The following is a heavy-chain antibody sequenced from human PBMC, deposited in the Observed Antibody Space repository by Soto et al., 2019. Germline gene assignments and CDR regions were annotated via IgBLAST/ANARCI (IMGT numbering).Heavy chain of an antibody. CDR1: GYTLTELS. D-gene: IGHD3-22*01. J-gene: IGHJ4*02. Sequence: ASVKVSCKVSGYTLTELSMHWVRQAPVKGLEWMGGFDPEDGETIYAQKFQGRVTMTEETSKDTAYMELSSLRSEDTAVYYCATCAPDYYDRSGILDYWGQGTLVTGSS. V-gene: IGHV1-24*01. CDR2: FDPEDGET. CDR3: ATCAPDYYDRSGILDY.